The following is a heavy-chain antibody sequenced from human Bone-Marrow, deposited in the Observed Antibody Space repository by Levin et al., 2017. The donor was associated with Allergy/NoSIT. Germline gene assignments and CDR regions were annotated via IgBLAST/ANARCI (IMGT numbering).Heavy chain of an antibody. CDR1: GFTFSSYA. J-gene: IGHJ5*02. V-gene: IGHV3-23*01. D-gene: IGHD3-9*01. CDR2: ISGSGGRT. CDR3: AKEHFDWSISDL. Sequence: HPSETLSLTCAASGFTFSSYAMSWVRQAPGKGLEWVSAISGSGGRTYYADSVKGRFTISRDNSKNTLYLQMNSLRAEDTAVYYCAKEHFDWSISDLWGQGTLVTVSS.